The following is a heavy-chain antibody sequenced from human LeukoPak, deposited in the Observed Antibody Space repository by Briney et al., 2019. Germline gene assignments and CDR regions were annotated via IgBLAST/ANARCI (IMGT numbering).Heavy chain of an antibody. CDR3: ARGSRKFYYYDSSGYYVY. Sequence: SETLSLTCTVSGGSISSYYWSWIRQPPGKGLEWIGYIYYSGSTNYNPSLKSRVTISVDTSKNQFSLKLSSVTAADTAVYYCARGSRKFYYYDSSGYYVYWGQGTLVTVSS. J-gene: IGHJ4*02. D-gene: IGHD3-22*01. V-gene: IGHV4-59*08. CDR2: IYYSGST. CDR1: GGSISSYY.